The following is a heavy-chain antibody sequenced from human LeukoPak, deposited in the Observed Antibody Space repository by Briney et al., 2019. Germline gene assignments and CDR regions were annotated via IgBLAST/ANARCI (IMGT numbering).Heavy chain of an antibody. CDR2: IYSGGST. CDR3: ARVHEYQLLPYYYYGMDV. J-gene: IGHJ6*02. CDR1: GFTVSSNY. Sequence: GGSLRLSCAASGFTVSSNYMSWVRQAPGKGLEWVSVIYSGGSTYYADSVKGRFTTSRHNSKNTLYLQMNSLRAEDTAVYYCARVHEYQLLPYYYYGMDVWGQGTTVTVSS. V-gene: IGHV3-53*04. D-gene: IGHD2-2*01.